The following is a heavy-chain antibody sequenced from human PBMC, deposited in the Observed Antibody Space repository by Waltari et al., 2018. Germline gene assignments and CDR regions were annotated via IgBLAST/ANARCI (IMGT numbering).Heavy chain of an antibody. CDR1: GGSISSSSYY. CDR2: IYYSGST. V-gene: IGHV4-39*07. J-gene: IGHJ4*02. CDR3: ARGRSSAGQYLFDC. Sequence: QLQLQESGPGLVKPSETLSLTCTVSGGSISSSSYYWGWIRQPPGKGLEWIGSIYYSGSTYYNPSLKSRVTISVDTSKNQFSLNLSSVTAADTAVYYCARGRSSAGQYLFDCWGQGTPVTVSS. D-gene: IGHD6-13*01.